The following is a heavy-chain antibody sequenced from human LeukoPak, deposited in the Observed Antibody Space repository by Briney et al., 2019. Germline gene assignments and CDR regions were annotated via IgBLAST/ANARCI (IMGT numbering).Heavy chain of an antibody. D-gene: IGHD3-3*01. CDR3: AANETPKDFWSGYYTYYYYDMDV. CDR1: GGSISSYY. Sequence: SETLSLTCIVSGGSISSYYWSWIRQPPGKGLEWIGYIYYSGSTNYNPSLKSRVTISVDTSKNQFSLKLSSVTAADTAVYYCAANETPKDFWSGYYTYYYYDMDVWGQGTTVTVSS. V-gene: IGHV4-59*01. CDR2: IYYSGST. J-gene: IGHJ6*02.